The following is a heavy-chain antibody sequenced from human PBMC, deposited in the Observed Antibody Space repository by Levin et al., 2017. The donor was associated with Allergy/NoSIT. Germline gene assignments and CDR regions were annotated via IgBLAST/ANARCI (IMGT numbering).Heavy chain of an antibody. D-gene: IGHD6-13*01. CDR2: IKPDGSEK. J-gene: IGHJ4*02. CDR1: FFPFFPPC. Sequence: SLLLSFSSSFFPFFPPCLSWVRQAPGKGLEWVANIKPDGSEKYYVDSVKGRFTISRDHAKNSLYLQMNSLRVEDTAVYYCARGGSSWYSGWGQGTLVTVSS. CDR3: ARGGSSWYSG. V-gene: IGHV3-7*01.